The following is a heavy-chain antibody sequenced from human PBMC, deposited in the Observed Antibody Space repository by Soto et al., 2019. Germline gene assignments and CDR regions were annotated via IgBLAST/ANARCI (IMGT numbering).Heavy chain of an antibody. V-gene: IGHV1-3*01. CDR2: INAGNGNT. D-gene: IGHD2-2*02. CDR1: GYTFTSYA. Sequence: QVQLVQSGAEVKKPGASVKVSCKASGYTFTSYAMHWVRQAPGQRLGWIGWINAGNGNTKYSQKFQGRVTITRDTSASTAYMELSSLRSEATAVYYCARFFTVPAAIGYWGQGTLVTVSS. J-gene: IGHJ4*02. CDR3: ARFFTVPAAIGY.